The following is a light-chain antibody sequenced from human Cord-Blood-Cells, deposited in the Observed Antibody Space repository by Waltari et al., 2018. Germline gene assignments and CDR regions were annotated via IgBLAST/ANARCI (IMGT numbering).Light chain of an antibody. Sequence: QSVLTQPPSVSAAPGQKVTISCSGSSSNIGTNYVSWYQQLPGTAPKLLIYENNKRPTGIPDRFSGSKSSTSATLGITGLQTGDEADYYCGTWDSSLSAWVFGGGTKLTVL. CDR2: ENN. CDR1: SSNIGTNY. V-gene: IGLV1-51*02. CDR3: GTWDSSLSAWV. J-gene: IGLJ3*02.